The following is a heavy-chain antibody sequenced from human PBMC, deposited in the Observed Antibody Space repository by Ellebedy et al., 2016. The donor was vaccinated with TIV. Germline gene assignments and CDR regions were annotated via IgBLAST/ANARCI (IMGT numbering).Heavy chain of an antibody. Sequence: SETLSLTXAISGDTVSSNSAVWNWIRQSPSRGLEWLGRTYYRSKWNYEYAVFVKSRMTINPDTSKNQFSLQLNSVTPEDTAVYYCAREPAMVRGVVNVIDYWGQGTLVTVSS. CDR1: GDTVSSNSAV. J-gene: IGHJ4*02. CDR2: TYYRSKWNY. V-gene: IGHV6-1*01. CDR3: AREPAMVRGVVNVIDY. D-gene: IGHD3-10*01.